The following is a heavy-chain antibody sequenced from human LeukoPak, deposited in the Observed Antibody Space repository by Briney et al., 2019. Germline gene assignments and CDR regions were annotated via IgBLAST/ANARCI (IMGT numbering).Heavy chain of an antibody. CDR2: IQYSGST. Sequence: SETLSLTCTVSGDSVSGISFYWSWIRQPPGKGLQYIGYIQYSGSTNYNPSLKSRVTVSVDTSKNQFSLKLSSVTAADTAVYHCARALRLGAFDIWGQGTMVTVSS. V-gene: IGHV4-61*01. D-gene: IGHD3-16*01. CDR1: GDSVSGISFY. CDR3: ARALRLGAFDI. J-gene: IGHJ3*02.